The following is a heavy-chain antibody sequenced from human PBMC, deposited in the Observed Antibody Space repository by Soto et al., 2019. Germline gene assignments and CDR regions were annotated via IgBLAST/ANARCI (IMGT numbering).Heavy chain of an antibody. CDR1: GFTFSSYW. Sequence: GGSLRLSCAASGFTFSSYWMSWVRQAPGKGLEWVSAISGSGGSTYYADSVKGRFTISRDNSKNTLYLQMNSLRAEDAAVYYCTTGGHTYYYDSSGYGPKYWGQGTLVTVSS. CDR3: TTGGHTYYYDSSGYGPKY. D-gene: IGHD3-22*01. J-gene: IGHJ4*02. V-gene: IGHV3-23*01. CDR2: ISGSGGST.